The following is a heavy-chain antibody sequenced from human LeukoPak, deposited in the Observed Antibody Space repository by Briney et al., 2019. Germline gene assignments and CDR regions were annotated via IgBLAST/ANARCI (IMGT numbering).Heavy chain of an antibody. Sequence: SSETLSLTCAVYGGSFSGYYWSWIRQPPGKGLEWIGEINHSGSTNYNPSLKGRVTKSVDTSKNQFSLKLSSVTAADTAVYYCARGQPLWFGELRHWFDPWGQGTLVTVSS. CDR3: ARGQPLWFGELRHWFDP. CDR2: INHSGST. V-gene: IGHV4-34*01. D-gene: IGHD3-10*01. J-gene: IGHJ5*02. CDR1: GGSFSGYY.